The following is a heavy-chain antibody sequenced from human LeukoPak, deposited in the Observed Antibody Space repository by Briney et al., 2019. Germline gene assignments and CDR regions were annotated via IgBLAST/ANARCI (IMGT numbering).Heavy chain of an antibody. CDR3: ARARHSSSWPGYFDY. CDR2: ISYDGSNK. CDR1: GFTFSSYV. V-gene: IGHV3-30*04. D-gene: IGHD6-13*01. Sequence: PGRSLRLSCAASGFTFSSYVMHWVRQAPGKGLEWVAIISYDGSNKYYADSVKGRFTISRDNSKNTLYLQMNSLRAEDTAVYYCARARHSSSWPGYFDYWGQGTLVTVSS. J-gene: IGHJ4*02.